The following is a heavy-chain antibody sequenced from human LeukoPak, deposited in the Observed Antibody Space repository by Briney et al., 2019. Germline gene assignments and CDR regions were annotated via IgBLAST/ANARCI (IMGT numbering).Heavy chain of an antibody. CDR2: ISYSGNT. J-gene: IGHJ4*02. CDR3: ATSFLGARSYYFDY. CDR1: GGSFSTGVYY. Sequence: PSETLSLTCTVSGGSFSTGVYYWTWIRHHPGKGLEWIGYISYSGNTSYTPSLKSRVTISLDTSKNQFSLNLSSVTAADTAVYYCATSFLGARSYYFDYWGQGTLVTVSS. D-gene: IGHD3-16*01. V-gene: IGHV4-31*03.